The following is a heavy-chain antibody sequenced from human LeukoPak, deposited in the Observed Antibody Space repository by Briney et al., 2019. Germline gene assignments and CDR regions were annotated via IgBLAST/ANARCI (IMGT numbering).Heavy chain of an antibody. V-gene: IGHV4-59*01. CDR2: ISNSGSH. D-gene: IGHD3-22*01. Sequence: SSQTLSLTCTLSAGSISRYYTSCIRHPPKNGLEWIGYISNSGSHYYNPSHQSRVTISVGTSKNQLSLRLNSVTAADTAVYYCAKSYDTSGYYYGVLDYWGQGTLVTVSS. CDR1: AGSISRYY. CDR3: AKSYDTSGYYYGVLDY. J-gene: IGHJ4*02.